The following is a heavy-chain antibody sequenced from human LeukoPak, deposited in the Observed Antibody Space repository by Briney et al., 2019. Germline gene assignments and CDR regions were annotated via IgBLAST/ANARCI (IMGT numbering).Heavy chain of an antibody. CDR3: AKYGGFGELGSYFDY. V-gene: IGHV3-30-3*02. D-gene: IGHD3-10*01. CDR1: GFTFSSYA. Sequence: GGSLRLSCAASGFTFSSYAMHWVRQAPGKGLEWVAVISYDGSNKYYADSVKGRFTISRDNSKNTLYLQMNSLRAEDTALYYCAKYGGFGELGSYFDYWGQGTLVTVSS. J-gene: IGHJ4*02. CDR2: ISYDGSNK.